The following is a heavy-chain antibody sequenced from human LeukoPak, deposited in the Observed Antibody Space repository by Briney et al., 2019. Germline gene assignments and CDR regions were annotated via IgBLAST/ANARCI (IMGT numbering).Heavy chain of an antibody. CDR1: GGSISNFY. D-gene: IGHD4-23*01. CDR2: IFTRGST. CDR3: ARVGVDYSGNIIKYFFDY. V-gene: IGHV4-4*07. Sequence: PSETLSLTCTVSGGSISNFYWSWIRQPAGKGLEWIGRIFTRGSTNYNPSLKSRVTISVDTSKNQFSLKLSPVTAADTAVYYCARVGVDYSGNIIKYFFDYWGQGTLVTVSS. J-gene: IGHJ4*02.